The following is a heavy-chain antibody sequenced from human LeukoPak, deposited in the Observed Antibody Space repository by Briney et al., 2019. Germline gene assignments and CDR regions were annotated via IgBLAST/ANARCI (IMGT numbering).Heavy chain of an antibody. CDR1: GGSISSSSHY. J-gene: IGHJ4*02. D-gene: IGHD4-23*01. Sequence: SETLSLTCSVSGGSISSSSHYWDWIRQPPGEGLEWIGSIYYSGSTYYNPSLKSRVTISVDTSKNQFSQKLISVTAADTAVYYCAREDTGGLDHWGQGILVTVSP. CDR3: AREDTGGLDH. V-gene: IGHV4-39*07. CDR2: IYYSGST.